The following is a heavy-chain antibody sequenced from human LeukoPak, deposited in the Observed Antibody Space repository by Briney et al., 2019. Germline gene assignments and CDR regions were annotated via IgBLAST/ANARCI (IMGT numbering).Heavy chain of an antibody. D-gene: IGHD3-10*01. CDR1: GYSISTDYY. Sequence: SETLSLTCTVSGYSISTDYYWTWIRQPPGKGLEWIGTMYHSGSTYYNPSLKSRVTISSDTSKNQFSLKLSSVTAADTAVYYCARGHYYGSGSFSAWFDPWGQGTLVTVSS. V-gene: IGHV4-38-2*02. J-gene: IGHJ5*02. CDR2: MYHSGST. CDR3: ARGHYYGSGSFSAWFDP.